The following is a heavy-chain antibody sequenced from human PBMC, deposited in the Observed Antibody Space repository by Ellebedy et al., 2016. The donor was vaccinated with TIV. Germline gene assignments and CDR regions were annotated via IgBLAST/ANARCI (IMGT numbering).Heavy chain of an antibody. J-gene: IGHJ4*02. Sequence: FQGRVTITRDTSASTAYMELSSLRSEDTAVYYCARDGYGHNALDSWGQGTLVTVSS. CDR3: ARDGYGHNALDS. V-gene: IGHV1-3*01. D-gene: IGHD5-12*01.